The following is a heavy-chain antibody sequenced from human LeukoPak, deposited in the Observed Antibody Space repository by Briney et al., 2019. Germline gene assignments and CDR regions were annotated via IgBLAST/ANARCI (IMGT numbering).Heavy chain of an antibody. Sequence: GGSLRLSCAASGFTFSSHSMNWVRQAPGKGLEWVSSISSSSSYIYYADSVKGRFTISRDNAKNSLYLQMNSLRAEDTAVYYCARDRYGSGSYFFDYWGQGTLVTVSS. CDR2: ISSSSSYI. D-gene: IGHD3-10*01. CDR3: ARDRYGSGSYFFDY. CDR1: GFTFSSHS. J-gene: IGHJ4*02. V-gene: IGHV3-21*01.